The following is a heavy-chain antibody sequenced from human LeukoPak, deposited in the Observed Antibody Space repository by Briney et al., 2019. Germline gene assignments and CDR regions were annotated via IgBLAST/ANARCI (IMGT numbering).Heavy chain of an antibody. CDR1: GYTFTGYY. CDR3: ARAEPVLRFLEWLPGY. Sequence: ASVKVSCKASGYTFTGYYMHWVRQAPGQGLEWMGYIYPNSGATKYAQKFQGRVTMTRDTSISTAYMELSRLRSDDTAVYYCARAEPVLRFLEWLPGYWGQGTLVTVSS. V-gene: IGHV1-2*02. CDR2: IYPNSGAT. J-gene: IGHJ4*02. D-gene: IGHD3-3*01.